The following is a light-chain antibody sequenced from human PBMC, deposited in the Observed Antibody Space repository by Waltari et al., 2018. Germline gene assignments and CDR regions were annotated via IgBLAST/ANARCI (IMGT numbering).Light chain of an antibody. J-gene: IGLJ1*01. CDR2: EVS. CDR1: DSDVGAYDF. V-gene: IGLV2-14*01. Sequence: QSALTQPASVSGSPGQSITISCSGTDSDVGAYDFVSWYQQHPGKAPHLIIYEVSNRPSGPSHRFSASKSGNTASLTISGLQAEDEADYYCSSYTTSSAPGVFGTGTRVTVL. CDR3: SSYTTSSAPGV.